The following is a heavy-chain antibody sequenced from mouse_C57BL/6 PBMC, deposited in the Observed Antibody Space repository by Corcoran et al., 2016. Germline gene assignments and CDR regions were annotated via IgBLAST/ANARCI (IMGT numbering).Heavy chain of an antibody. J-gene: IGHJ2*01. CDR2: IYPGDGDT. CDR1: GYAFRSYW. CDR3: ARSLYGGILDY. D-gene: IGHD1-1*01. V-gene: IGHV1-80*01. Sequence: QVQLQQSGAELVKPGASVKISCKASGYAFRSYWMNWVKQRPGKGLEWIGQIYPGDGDTNYNGKFKGKATLTADKSSSTAYMQLSSLTSEDSAVYVCARSLYGGILDYWGQGTTLTVSS.